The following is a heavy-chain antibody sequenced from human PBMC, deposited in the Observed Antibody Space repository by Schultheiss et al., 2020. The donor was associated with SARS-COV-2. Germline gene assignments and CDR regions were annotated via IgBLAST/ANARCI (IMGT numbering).Heavy chain of an antibody. D-gene: IGHD2-21*02. CDR2: IYYSGST. CDR3: ARGWLLYYYYGMDV. V-gene: IGHV4-59*08. J-gene: IGHJ6*02. CDR1: GGSISSYY. Sequence: SETLSLTCTVSGGSISSYYWSWIRQPPGKGLEWIGYIYYSGSTNYNPSLKSRVTISVDTSKNQFSLKLSSVTAAETAVYYCARGWLLYYYYGMDVWGQGTTVTVSS.